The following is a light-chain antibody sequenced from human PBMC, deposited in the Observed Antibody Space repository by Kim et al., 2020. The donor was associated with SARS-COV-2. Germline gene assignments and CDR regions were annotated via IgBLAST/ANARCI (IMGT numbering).Light chain of an antibody. CDR3: HQYGSSPAGT. J-gene: IGKJ1*01. V-gene: IGKV3-20*01. CDR2: DAS. CDR1: QSVASNY. Sequence: PGERATLAYSASQSVASNYLAWYQQRPGQPPRLLIDDASSTATGIADRFSGSWSGTDFTLTIRRLEPEDGAVYYCHQYGSSPAGTFGQGTKVDIK.